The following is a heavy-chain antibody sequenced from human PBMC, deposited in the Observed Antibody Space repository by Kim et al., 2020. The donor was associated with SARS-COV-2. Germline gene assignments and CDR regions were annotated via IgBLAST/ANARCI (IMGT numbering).Heavy chain of an antibody. Sequence: SETLSLTCTVSGGSISSGGYYWSWIRQHPGKGLEWIGYIYYSGSTYYNPSLKSRVTISVDTSKNQFSLKLSSVTAADTAVYYCARGYSGYDSQPFDYCGQGTLVSVPS. CDR1: GGSISSGGYY. D-gene: IGHD5-12*01. J-gene: IGHJ4*02. CDR3: ARGYSGYDSQPFDY. CDR2: IYYSGST. V-gene: IGHV4-31*03.